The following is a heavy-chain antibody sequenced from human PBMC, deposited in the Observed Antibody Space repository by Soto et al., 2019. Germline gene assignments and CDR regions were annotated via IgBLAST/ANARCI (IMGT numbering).Heavy chain of an antibody. CDR2: IIPIFGTA. Sequence: GDSVKISCKAGGGTFSSYAISWVRQAPGQGLEWMGGIIPIFGTANYAQKFQGRVTITADESTSTAYMELSGLRSEDTAVYYCARTFRSGWSREFLEVWRQGPPFTASS. J-gene: IGHJ4*02. CDR1: GGTFSSYA. D-gene: IGHD6-19*01. CDR3: ARTFRSGWSREFLEV. V-gene: IGHV1-69*13.